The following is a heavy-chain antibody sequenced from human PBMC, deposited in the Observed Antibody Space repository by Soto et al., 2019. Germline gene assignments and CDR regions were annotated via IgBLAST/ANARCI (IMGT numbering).Heavy chain of an antibody. CDR2: IIPIFGTA. CDR3: AREVMMTFGGVLNYYYGMDV. V-gene: IGHV1-69*01. D-gene: IGHD3-16*01. J-gene: IGHJ6*02. CDR1: GGTFSSYA. Sequence: QVQLVQSGAEVKKPGSSVKVSCKASGGTFSSYAISWVRQAHGQGLEWMGGIIPIFGTANYAQKFQGRVTITADESKSTAYMELSSLRSEDTAVYYCAREVMMTFGGVLNYYYGMDVWGQGNTVTVSS.